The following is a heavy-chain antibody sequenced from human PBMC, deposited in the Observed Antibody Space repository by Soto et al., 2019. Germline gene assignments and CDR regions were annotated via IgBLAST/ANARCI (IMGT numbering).Heavy chain of an antibody. CDR2: ISSSSSYI. CDR1: GFTFSSYS. Sequence: EVQLVESGGGLVKPGGSLRLSCAASGFTFSSYSMNWVRQAPGKGLEWVSSISSSSSYIYYADSVKGRFTISRDNAKNSLYLQMNSLRAEDTTVYYCARSDIVVVPAAMYYYYYGMDVWGRGTTVTVSS. CDR3: ARSDIVVVPAAMYYYYYGMDV. J-gene: IGHJ6*02. V-gene: IGHV3-21*01. D-gene: IGHD2-2*01.